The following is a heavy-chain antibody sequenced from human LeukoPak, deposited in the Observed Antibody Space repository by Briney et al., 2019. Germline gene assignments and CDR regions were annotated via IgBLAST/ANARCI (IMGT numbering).Heavy chain of an antibody. D-gene: IGHD6-6*01. CDR1: GFTFSSYA. V-gene: IGHV3-30-3*01. CDR3: AREGTARQAFDI. J-gene: IGHJ3*02. Sequence: GSLRLSCSASGFTFSSYAMHWVRQAPGKGLEWEAIISTDGSRKYYADSEKGRFTISRDNSKNSLYLQMNSLRAEDTAVYYCAREGTARQAFDIWGQGTMVTVSS. CDR2: ISTDGSRK.